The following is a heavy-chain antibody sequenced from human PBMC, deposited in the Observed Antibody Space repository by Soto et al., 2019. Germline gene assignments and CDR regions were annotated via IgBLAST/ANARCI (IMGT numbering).Heavy chain of an antibody. D-gene: IGHD3-10*01. CDR1: GFTFSSYA. Sequence: QVQLVESGGGVVQPGRSLRLSCAASGFTFSSYAMHWVRQAPGKGLEWVAVISYDGSNKYYADSVKGRFTISRDNSKNTLYLQMNSLSAEDTDVYYCARWPLRGSGSYWYYFDYWGQGTLVTVSS. J-gene: IGHJ4*02. V-gene: IGHV3-30-3*01. CDR3: ARWPLRGSGSYWYYFDY. CDR2: ISYDGSNK.